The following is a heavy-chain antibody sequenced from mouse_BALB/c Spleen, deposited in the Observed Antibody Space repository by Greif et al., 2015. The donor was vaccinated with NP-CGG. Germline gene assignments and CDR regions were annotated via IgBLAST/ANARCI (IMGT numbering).Heavy chain of an antibody. J-gene: IGHJ4*01. Sequence: EVQLQQSGPELVKPGASVKMSCKASGYTFTSYVMHWVKQKPGQGLEWIGYINPYNDGTKYNEKFKGKATLTSDKSSSTAYMELSSLTSEDSAVYYCARNLRNYAMDYWGQGTSVTVSS. CDR1: GYTFTSYV. V-gene: IGHV1-14*01. CDR3: ARNLRNYAMDY. D-gene: IGHD1-1*01. CDR2: INPYNDGT.